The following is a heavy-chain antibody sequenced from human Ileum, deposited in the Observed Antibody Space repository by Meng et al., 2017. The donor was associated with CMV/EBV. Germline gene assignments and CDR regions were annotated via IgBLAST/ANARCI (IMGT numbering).Heavy chain of an antibody. V-gene: IGHV4-31*02. D-gene: IGHD6-6*01. CDR1: GSISSGCYY. CDR2: IYYSGST. CDR3: ARGVEYSSSSGEEFDY. Sequence: GSISSGCYYWSWIRQHPGKGLEWIGYIYYSGSTYYNPSLKSRVTISVDTSKNQFSLKLSSVTAADTAVYYCARGVEYSSSSGEEFDYWGQGTLVTVSS. J-gene: IGHJ4*02.